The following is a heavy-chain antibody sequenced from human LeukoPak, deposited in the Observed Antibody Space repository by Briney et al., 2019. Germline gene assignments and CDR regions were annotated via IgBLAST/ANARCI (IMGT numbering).Heavy chain of an antibody. D-gene: IGHD1-1*01. CDR3: ATAPQLAYYMDV. CDR1: GFTFRSYE. J-gene: IGHJ6*03. CDR2: ISSICSYI. V-gene: IGHV3-21*05. Sequence: GGSLRHSCAASGFTFRSYEMNWVRQAPRKGLEGVSYISSICSYIYYADLVKGRFTISREHAKNSLYLQMNSLKAEEHAGYLLATAPQLAYYMDVWGKGTTVT.